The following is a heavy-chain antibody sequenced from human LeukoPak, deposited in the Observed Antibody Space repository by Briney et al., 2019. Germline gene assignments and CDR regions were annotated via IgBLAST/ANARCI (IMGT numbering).Heavy chain of an antibody. J-gene: IGHJ4*02. V-gene: IGHV4-59*01. CDR3: ARGLATSTLVFDY. CDR2: IYYSGST. D-gene: IGHD5-12*01. CDR1: GGSISSYY. Sequence: SETLSLTCTVSGGSISSYYWSWIRQPPGKGLEWIGYIYYSGSTNYNPSLKSRVTLSVDTSKNQFSLKLSSVTAADTAVYYCARGLATSTLVFDYWGQGTLVTVSS.